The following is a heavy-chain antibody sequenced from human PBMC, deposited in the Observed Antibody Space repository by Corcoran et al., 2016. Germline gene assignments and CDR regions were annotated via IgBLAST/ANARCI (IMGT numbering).Heavy chain of an antibody. CDR2: IIPIFGTA. CDR1: GGTFSSYA. J-gene: IGHJ3*02. D-gene: IGHD3-22*01. V-gene: IGHV1-69*01. CDR3: ARAWRGDSTAFDAFDI. Sequence: QVQPVQSGAEVKKPGSSVKVSCKASGGTFSSYAISWVRQAPGQGLEWMGGIIPIFGTANYAQKFQGRVTITADESTSTAYMELSSLRSEDTAVYDCARAWRGDSTAFDAFDIWGQGTMVTVSS.